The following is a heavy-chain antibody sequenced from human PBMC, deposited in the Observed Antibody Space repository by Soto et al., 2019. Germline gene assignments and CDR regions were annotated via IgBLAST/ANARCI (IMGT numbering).Heavy chain of an antibody. V-gene: IGHV1-69*08. J-gene: IGHJ4*02. CDR2: IIPILGIP. CDR1: GGTFSNYT. D-gene: IGHD6-19*01. CDR3: ARELQWLVPGSFDY. Sequence: QVQLVQSGAEVKKPGSSVKVSCKASGGTFSNYTISWVRQAPGQGLEWMGRIIPILGIPNHAQKFQGRVTITADKSTSTAYMELSSLTSVDTAVYFCARELQWLVPGSFDYWGQGTPVTVSA.